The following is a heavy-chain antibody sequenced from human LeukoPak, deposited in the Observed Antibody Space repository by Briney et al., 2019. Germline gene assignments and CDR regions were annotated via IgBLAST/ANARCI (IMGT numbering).Heavy chain of an antibody. V-gene: IGHV1-18*01. D-gene: IGHD2-15*01. CDR3: ARASSAAPYYGMVV. Sequence: ASVKVSFKASGYTFTSYGISWVRQAPGQGLEWMGWISAYNGNTNYAQKLQGRVTMTTDTSTSTAYMELRSLGSDDTAVCYCARASSAAPYYGMVVWGQGTTVTVSS. J-gene: IGHJ6*02. CDR1: GYTFTSYG. CDR2: ISAYNGNT.